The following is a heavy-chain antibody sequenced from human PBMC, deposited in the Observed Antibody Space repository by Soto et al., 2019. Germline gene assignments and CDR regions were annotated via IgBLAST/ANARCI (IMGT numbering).Heavy chain of an antibody. Sequence: QVQLQQWGAGLLKPSETLSLTCAVSGGSFIYYQWSWIRQPPGKGLERIGEINHRGSTNYNPSLQSRATISIDTSSHEFSRKLSAVTAADTAVYYCARRPDGCDSWSQGTMVTVSS. CDR2: INHRGST. J-gene: IGHJ3*02. CDR1: GGSFIYYQ. CDR3: ARRPDGCDS. V-gene: IGHV4-34*01.